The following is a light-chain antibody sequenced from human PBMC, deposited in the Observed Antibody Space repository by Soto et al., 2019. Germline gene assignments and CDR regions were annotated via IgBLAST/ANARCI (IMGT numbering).Light chain of an antibody. J-gene: IGKJ4*01. CDR2: DTS. CDR1: QSVSSN. CDR3: QQYNNWHPLT. V-gene: IGKV3-15*01. Sequence: IVLTQSPGTLSLSPGEIATLSCRASQSVSSNHLAWYQQKPGQAPRLLIYDTSTRATGVPTRFSGSRSGAEFTLTINSLQSEDFAVYYCQQYNNWHPLTFGGGTKVDIK.